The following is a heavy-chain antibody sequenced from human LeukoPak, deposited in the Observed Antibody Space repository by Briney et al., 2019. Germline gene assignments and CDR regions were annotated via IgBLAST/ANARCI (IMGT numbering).Heavy chain of an antibody. CDR1: GYTFTGYY. Sequence: ASVKVSCKASGYTFTGYYMHWVRQAPGQGLEWMGWINPNSGGTNYAQKFQGRVTMTRDTSISTAYMELSRLRSDDTAVYYFAREYSGSPKGWFGPWGQGTLVTVSS. CDR3: AREYSGSPKGWFGP. CDR2: INPNSGGT. D-gene: IGHD1-26*01. J-gene: IGHJ5*02. V-gene: IGHV1-2*02.